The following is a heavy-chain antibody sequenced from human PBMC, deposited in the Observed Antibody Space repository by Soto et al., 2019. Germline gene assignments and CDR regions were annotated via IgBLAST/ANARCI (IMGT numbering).Heavy chain of an antibody. CDR3: AKGMGRKGFDS. CDR1: GGSVSSGSFY. J-gene: IGHJ4*02. CDR2: FSNTGST. V-gene: IGHV4-61*01. Sequence: QVQLQESGVGLVKTSETLSLTCTVSGGSVSSGSFYWTWIRQPPGKGLEWIGYFSNTGSTDYNPSLKSRVTISVDTSKNRFSLNLNSVTAADTAVYYRAKGMGRKGFDSWGQGTLVAVSS.